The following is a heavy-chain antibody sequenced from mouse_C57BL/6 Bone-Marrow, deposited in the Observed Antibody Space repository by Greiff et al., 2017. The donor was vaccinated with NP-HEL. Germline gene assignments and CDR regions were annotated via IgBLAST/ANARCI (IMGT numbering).Heavy chain of an antibody. V-gene: IGHV1-85*01. D-gene: IGHD1-1*01. CDR1: GYTFTSYD. CDR2: IYPRDGST. Sequence: QVQLKQSGPELVKPGASVKLSCKASGYTFTSYDINWVKQRPGQGLEWIGWIYPRDGSTKYNEKFKGKGTLTVDTSFSTAYMELHSLPSEDSAVYFCARPSFYCGSSYGYYFDCWGQGTTLTVAS. CDR3: ARPSFYCGSSYGYYFDC. J-gene: IGHJ2*01.